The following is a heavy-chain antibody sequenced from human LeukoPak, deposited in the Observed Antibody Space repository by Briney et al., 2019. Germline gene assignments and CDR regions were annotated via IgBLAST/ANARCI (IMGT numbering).Heavy chain of an antibody. CDR2: INANSGGA. V-gene: IGHV1-2*02. D-gene: IGHD5-12*01. J-gene: IGHJ4*02. CDR3: ARFGGYKEALDY. Sequence: ASVKVSCKTSGYVFTDYYTHWVRQAPGQGLEWVGWINANSGGANYAQKFQGRVTMTRDTSISTAYMELSRLRSDDTAVYYCARFGGYKEALDYWGQGTLVTVSS. CDR1: GYVFTDYY.